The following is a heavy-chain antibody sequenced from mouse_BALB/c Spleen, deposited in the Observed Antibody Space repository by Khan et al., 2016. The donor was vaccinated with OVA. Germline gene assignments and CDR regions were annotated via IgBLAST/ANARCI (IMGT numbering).Heavy chain of an antibody. CDR3: ASDGSRYSYAVDY. D-gene: IGHD2-3*01. J-gene: IGHJ4*01. CDR2: ISSSGST. V-gene: IGHV3-2*02. Sequence: EVQLQESGPGLVKPSQSLSLTCTVTGYSITSDYAWNWIRQFPGNKLEWTGYISSSGSTNYNTALKSRISITRDTSKNQLFLQLNSVTTEDTATYYCASDGSRYSYAVDYWGQGTSVTVSS. CDR1: GYSITSDYA.